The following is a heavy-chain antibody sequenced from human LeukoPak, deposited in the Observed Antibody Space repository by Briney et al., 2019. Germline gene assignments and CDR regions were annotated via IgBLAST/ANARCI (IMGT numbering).Heavy chain of an antibody. V-gene: IGHV4-34*01. CDR1: GASLRGYY. J-gene: IGHJ4*02. D-gene: IGHD3-22*01. Sequence: SETLSLSCDISGASLRGYYWSWIRQSPGKGLEWIGEISDGGRTNYKSSLRTRVTISVDTSKNQFSLKLTSVTAADTGVYYCADSSSFRVRIPDYWGQGTLVTVSS. CDR2: ISDGGRT. CDR3: ADSSSFRVRIPDY.